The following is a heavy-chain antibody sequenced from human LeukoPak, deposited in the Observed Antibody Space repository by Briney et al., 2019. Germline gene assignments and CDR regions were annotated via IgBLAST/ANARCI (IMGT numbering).Heavy chain of an antibody. V-gene: IGHV3-9*03. CDR1: GFTFDDYA. D-gene: IGHD4-23*01. CDR2: ISWNSGSI. J-gene: IGHJ3*02. Sequence: GGSLRLSCAASGFTFDDYAMHWVRHAPGKGLEWVSGISWNSGSIGYADSVKGRFTISRDNAKNSLYLQMNSLRAEDMALYYCAKDILAGYGGNGVAFDIWGQGTMVTVSS. CDR3: AKDILAGYGGNGVAFDI.